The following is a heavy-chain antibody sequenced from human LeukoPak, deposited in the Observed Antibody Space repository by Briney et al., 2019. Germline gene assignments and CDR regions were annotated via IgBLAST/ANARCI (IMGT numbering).Heavy chain of an antibody. V-gene: IGHV4-34*01. Sequence: PSETLSLTCAVYGGSFSGHYWSWIRQPPGKGLEWIGEINHSGSTNYNPSLKSRVTISVDTSKNQFSLKLSSVTAADTAVYYCARGHYLGYSSSWYAGTRWFDPWGQGTLVTVSS. D-gene: IGHD6-13*01. CDR3: ARGHYLGYSSSWYAGTRWFDP. CDR1: GGSFSGHY. J-gene: IGHJ5*02. CDR2: INHSGST.